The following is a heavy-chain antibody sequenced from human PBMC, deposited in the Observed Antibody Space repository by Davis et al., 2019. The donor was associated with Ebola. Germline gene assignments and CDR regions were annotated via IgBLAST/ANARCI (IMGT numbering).Heavy chain of an antibody. D-gene: IGHD6-19*01. Sequence: GESLKISCAASGFTFSSYGMHWVRQAPGKGLEWVAVISYDGSNKYYADSVKGRFTISRDNSKNTLYLQMNSLRAEDTAVYYCAKVSAVAGVYWGQGTLVTVSS. V-gene: IGHV3-30*18. CDR2: ISYDGSNK. CDR1: GFTFSSYG. J-gene: IGHJ4*02. CDR3: AKVSAVAGVY.